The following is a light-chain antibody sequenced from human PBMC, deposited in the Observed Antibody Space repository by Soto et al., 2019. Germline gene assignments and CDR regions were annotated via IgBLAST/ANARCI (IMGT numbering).Light chain of an antibody. J-gene: IGLJ2*01. CDR3: AAWDGSLNNVL. CDR1: GSSIGTNT. V-gene: IGLV1-44*01. Sequence: QSVLTQPPSASGTPGQRVSISCSGSGSSIGTNTVNWYRQLPGTAPKLLIYANNPRPSGVPDRFSGSKSGTSASLAISGLQSEDEAEYYCAAWDGSLNNVLFGGGTKVTVL. CDR2: ANN.